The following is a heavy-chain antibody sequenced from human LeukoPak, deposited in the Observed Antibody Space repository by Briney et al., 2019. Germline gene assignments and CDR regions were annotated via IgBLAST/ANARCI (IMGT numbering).Heavy chain of an antibody. D-gene: IGHD6-6*01. CDR3: AKVYSSWHQYYFDY. CDR1: GFTVSSNY. Sequence: GGSLRLSCAASGFTVSSNYMSWVRQTPGKGLEWVSVIYSGGSTYYADSVKGRFTISRDNSKNTLYLQMNSLRAEDTAVYYCAKVYSSWHQYYFDYWGQGTLVTVSS. CDR2: IYSGGST. J-gene: IGHJ4*02. V-gene: IGHV3-66*01.